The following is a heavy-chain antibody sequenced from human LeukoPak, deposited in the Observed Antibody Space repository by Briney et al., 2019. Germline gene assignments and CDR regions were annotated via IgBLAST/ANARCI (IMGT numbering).Heavy chain of an antibody. CDR3: ARKPIINNAWYYFDY. D-gene: IGHD1/OR15-1a*01. Sequence: SETLSLTCTVSGGSVGSGTYYWSWIRQSPGKGLEWIGNVYYSGSAYYNPSLKSRVTISVDTSKNQFSLKLSSVTATDTAVYYCARKPIINNAWYYFDYWGQGTLVTVSS. CDR2: VYYSGSA. CDR1: GGSVGSGTYY. V-gene: IGHV4-39*07. J-gene: IGHJ4*02.